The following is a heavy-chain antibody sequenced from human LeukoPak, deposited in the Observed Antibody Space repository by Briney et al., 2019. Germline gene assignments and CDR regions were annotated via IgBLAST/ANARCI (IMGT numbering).Heavy chain of an antibody. CDR3: ARPYYDILTGPPYYFDY. CDR2: INPSGGST. Sequence: GASVKVSCKASGYTFISYYMHWVRQAPGQGLEWMGIINPSGGSTNYAQKFQGRVTMTRDMSTSTVYMELSSLRSEDTAVYYCARPYYDILTGPPYYFDYWGQGTLVTVSS. J-gene: IGHJ4*02. CDR1: GYTFISYY. D-gene: IGHD3-9*01. V-gene: IGHV1-46*01.